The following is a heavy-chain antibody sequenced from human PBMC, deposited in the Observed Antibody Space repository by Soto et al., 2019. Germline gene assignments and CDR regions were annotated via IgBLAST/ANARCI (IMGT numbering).Heavy chain of an antibody. Sequence: SETLSLTCAVSGDSITSNHWNWIRQPPGRGLEWIGYIYNSGTTKYNPSLKSRVIISVDTPKNQLSLKLSSVTAADTAVYYCARVSMSTVSWGFDPWGRGTLVTVSS. CDR1: GDSITSNH. J-gene: IGHJ5*02. D-gene: IGHD4-4*01. V-gene: IGHV4-59*01. CDR2: IYNSGTT. CDR3: ARVSMSTVSWGFDP.